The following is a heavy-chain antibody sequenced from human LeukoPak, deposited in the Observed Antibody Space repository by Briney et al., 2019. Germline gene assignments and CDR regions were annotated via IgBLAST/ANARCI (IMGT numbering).Heavy chain of an antibody. Sequence: GGSLRLSCAASGFTFSSYSMNWVRQAPGKGLEWVSSISSSSSYIYYADSVKGRFTISRDNAKNSLYLQMNSLRAEDTAVYYCATRGYDRSPYYYYYMDVGGKGTTVTVSS. J-gene: IGHJ6*03. CDR3: ATRGYDRSPYYYYYMDV. CDR1: GFTFSSYS. CDR2: ISSSSSYI. V-gene: IGHV3-21*01. D-gene: IGHD1-14*01.